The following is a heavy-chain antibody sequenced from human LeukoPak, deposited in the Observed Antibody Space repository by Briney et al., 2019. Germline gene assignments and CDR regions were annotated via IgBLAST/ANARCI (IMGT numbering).Heavy chain of an antibody. V-gene: IGHV3-64*01. CDR3: ARDKRPLRSYAQLAFDI. CDR1: GFTFSSYA. J-gene: IGHJ3*02. Sequence: GGSLRLSCAASGFTFSSYAMPWVRQAPGKGLEYVSAISSNGGSTYYANSVKGRFTISRDNSKNTLYLQMGSLRAEDMAVYYCARDKRPLRSYAQLAFDIWGQGTMVTVSS. CDR2: ISSNGGST. D-gene: IGHD3-10*01.